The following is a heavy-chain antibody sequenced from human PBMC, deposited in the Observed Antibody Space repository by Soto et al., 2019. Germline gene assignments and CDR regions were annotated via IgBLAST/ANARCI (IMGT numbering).Heavy chain of an antibody. D-gene: IGHD3-16*02. CDR2: INAGNGNT. Sequence: ASVKVSCKASGYTLTRYSIHWVRQAPGQRLEWMGWINAGNGNTKFSQNFQGRVTITRDTSANTAYMELSSLRSEDTAVYYCARDLSPGFDFWGQGTLVTVSS. V-gene: IGHV1-3*01. J-gene: IGHJ4*02. CDR1: GYTLTRYS. CDR3: ARDLSPGFDF.